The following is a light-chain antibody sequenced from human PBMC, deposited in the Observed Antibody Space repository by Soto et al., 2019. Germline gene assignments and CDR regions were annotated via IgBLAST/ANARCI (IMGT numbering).Light chain of an antibody. CDR2: GAS. CDR3: QQYVTSPPGT. Sequence: IVLTQSPGTLSLSPGERATLSFRASQSVSNNYLAWYQQKPGQAPRLLIYGASSRATGIPDRFSGSGSGTDFTLTISRLEPGDFAVYYCQQYVTSPPGTFGQGTKVDIK. CDR1: QSVSNNY. V-gene: IGKV3-20*01. J-gene: IGKJ1*01.